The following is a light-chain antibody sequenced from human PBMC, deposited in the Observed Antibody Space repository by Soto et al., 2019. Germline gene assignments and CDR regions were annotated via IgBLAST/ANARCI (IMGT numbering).Light chain of an antibody. CDR3: QQYESYSWT. CDR1: QTITSD. J-gene: IGKJ1*01. V-gene: IGKV1-39*01. CDR2: AAS. Sequence: DIQMTQSPSSLSASVGDRVTITCRASQTITSDLNWYQQKPGKAPKLLIYAASNLQSGVPSRFSGSGSGTEFTLTISSLQPDDSATYYCQQYESYSWTFGQGTKVDIK.